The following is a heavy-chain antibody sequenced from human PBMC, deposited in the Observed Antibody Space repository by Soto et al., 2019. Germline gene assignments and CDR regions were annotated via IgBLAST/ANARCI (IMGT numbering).Heavy chain of an antibody. CDR2: ISAYNGNT. J-gene: IGHJ6*02. V-gene: IGHV1-18*04. CDR3: AGDIAAAGVDIAVAGTPYYCYVMDV. CDR1: GYTFTSYG. Sequence: QVQLVQSGAEVKKPGASVKVSCKASGYTFTSYGISWVRQAPGQGLEWMGWISAYNGNTNYAQKLQGRVTMTTDTSTRTAYRELRSLRSDDTAVYCCAGDIAAAGVDIAVAGTPYYCYVMDVWGQGTTVTVS. D-gene: IGHD6-13*01.